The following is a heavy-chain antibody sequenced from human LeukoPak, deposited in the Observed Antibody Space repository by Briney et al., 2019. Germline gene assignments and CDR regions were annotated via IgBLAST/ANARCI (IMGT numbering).Heavy chain of an antibody. CDR2: IRSKANSYAT. CDR1: GFTFSGPA. Sequence: QPGGSLKLSCAASGFTFSGPAMHWVRQASGKGLECVGRIRSKANSYATAYAASVKGRFTISRDDSKNTAYLQMNSLKTEDTAVYYCTTGCSSTSCDIDYWGQGTLVTVSS. J-gene: IGHJ4*02. V-gene: IGHV3-73*01. D-gene: IGHD2-2*01. CDR3: TTGCSSTSCDIDY.